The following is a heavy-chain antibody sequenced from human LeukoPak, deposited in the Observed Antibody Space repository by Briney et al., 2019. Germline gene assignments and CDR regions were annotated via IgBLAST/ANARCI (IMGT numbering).Heavy chain of an antibody. CDR3: ARGKHYYDSSGYYYHFDY. Sequence: KSSETLSLTCAVYGGSFSGYYWSWIRQPPGKGLEWIGEINHSGSTNYNPSLKSRVTISVDTSKNQFSLKLSSVTAADTAVYYCARGKHYYDSSGYYYHFDYWGQGTLVTVSS. J-gene: IGHJ4*02. V-gene: IGHV4-34*01. D-gene: IGHD3-22*01. CDR1: GGSFSGYY. CDR2: INHSGST.